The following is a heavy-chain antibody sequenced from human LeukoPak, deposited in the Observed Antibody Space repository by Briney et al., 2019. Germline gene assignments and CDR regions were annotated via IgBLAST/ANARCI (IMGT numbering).Heavy chain of an antibody. CDR2: IYLGDSDT. Sequence: GESLKISCKGSGYSFTSYWIGWVRQMPGKGLEWMGIIYLGDSDTRYSPSFQGQVTISADKSISTAYLQWSSLKASDTAMYYCARHHYGDTAYYYYGMDVWGQGTTVTVSS. CDR1: GYSFTSYW. J-gene: IGHJ6*02. D-gene: IGHD4-17*01. CDR3: ARHHYGDTAYYYYGMDV. V-gene: IGHV5-51*01.